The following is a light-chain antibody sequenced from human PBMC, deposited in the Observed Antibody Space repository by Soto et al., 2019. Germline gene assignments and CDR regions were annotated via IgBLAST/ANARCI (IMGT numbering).Light chain of an antibody. J-gene: IGKJ5*01. CDR2: AAS. CDR3: QQYNSYPIT. CDR1: QGISSY. V-gene: IGKV1-16*01. Sequence: VTITCRARQGISSYLAWYQQKPGKAPTSLIYAASSLQSGVPSRFSGSGSGTDFTLTISSLQPEDFATYYCQQYNSYPITFGQGTRLEIK.